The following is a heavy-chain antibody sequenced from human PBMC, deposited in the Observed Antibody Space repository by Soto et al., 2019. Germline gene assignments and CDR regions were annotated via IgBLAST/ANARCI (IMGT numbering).Heavy chain of an antibody. CDR2: IIPIFGTA. J-gene: IGHJ4*02. CDR3: ARPVGGYPYYFDY. Sequence: SVKVSCKASGGTFSSYAISWVRQAPGQGLEWMGGIIPIFGTANYAQKFQGRVTITADESTSTAYTELSSLRSEDTAVYYCARPVGGYPYYFDYWGQGTLVTVSS. D-gene: IGHD1-26*01. CDR1: GGTFSSYA. V-gene: IGHV1-69*13.